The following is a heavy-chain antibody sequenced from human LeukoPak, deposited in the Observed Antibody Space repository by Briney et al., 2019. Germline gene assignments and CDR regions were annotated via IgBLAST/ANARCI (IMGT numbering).Heavy chain of an antibody. Sequence: ASVKVSCKASGYTFTSYVISWVRQAPGQGLEWMGWISAYNGNTNYAQKLQGRVAMTTDTSTSTAYMELRSLRSDDTAVYYCARDPYADRYFDYWGQGTLVTVSS. CDR2: ISAYNGNT. CDR1: GYTFTSYV. V-gene: IGHV1-18*01. J-gene: IGHJ4*02. CDR3: ARDPYADRYFDY.